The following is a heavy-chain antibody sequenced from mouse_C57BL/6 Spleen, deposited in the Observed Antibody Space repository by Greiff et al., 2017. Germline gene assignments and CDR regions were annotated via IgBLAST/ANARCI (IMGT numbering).Heavy chain of an antibody. V-gene: IGHV1-37*01. Sequence: EVQLQQSGPELVKPGASVKISCKASGYSFTGYFMNWVKQSPGKSLEWIGRINPYNGDTFYNQKFKGKATLTVDKSSSTAHMELLSLTSEHFAVYYYASAGDYYGSSYPHWYFDVWGTGTTVTVSS. CDR1: GYSFTGYF. D-gene: IGHD1-1*01. CDR3: ASAGDYYGSSYPHWYFDV. J-gene: IGHJ1*03. CDR2: INPYNGDT.